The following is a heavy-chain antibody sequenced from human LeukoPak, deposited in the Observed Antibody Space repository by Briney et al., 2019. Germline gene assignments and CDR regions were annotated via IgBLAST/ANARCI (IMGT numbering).Heavy chain of an antibody. Sequence: GGTLRLSCAASGFTFSSYGMSWVRQAPGKGLEWVAFIRYDGSNKYYADSVKGRFTVSRDNSKNTLYLQMKSLRAEDTAVYYCAKGGGYEAQYYYYYLDVWGKGTTVTISS. CDR3: AKGGGYEAQYYYYYLDV. CDR2: IRYDGSNK. CDR1: GFTFSSYG. D-gene: IGHD5-12*01. J-gene: IGHJ6*03. V-gene: IGHV3-30*02.